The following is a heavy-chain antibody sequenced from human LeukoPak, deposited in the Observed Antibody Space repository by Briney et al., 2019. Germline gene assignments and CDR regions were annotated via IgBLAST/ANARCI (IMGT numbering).Heavy chain of an antibody. D-gene: IGHD6-19*01. CDR3: AKVRYPHSSGWFHFDY. J-gene: IGHJ4*02. V-gene: IGHV3-23*01. CDR2: ISGSGSNT. CDR1: GFTFSSCA. Sequence: GGSLRLSCAASGFTFSSCAMSWVRQAPGKGLEWISAISGSGSNTYYADSVKGRFIISRDNSKNTLYLQMSSLRAEDTAVYYCAKVRYPHSSGWFHFDYWGQGLLVTVSS.